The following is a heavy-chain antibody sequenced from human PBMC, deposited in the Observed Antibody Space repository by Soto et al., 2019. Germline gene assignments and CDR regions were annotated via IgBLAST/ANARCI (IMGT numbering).Heavy chain of an antibody. J-gene: IGHJ6*02. Sequence: QVQLQGSGPRLVKPSQTLSLTCSVSGASISSGAYFWTWIRHEPGKGLEWIGYIYYGVSTSYTYQNPSLHSRVTIYLDTSNNLFSQKLTSVTAADTATYYCARDKGPDTYGQTRIRDYSYAMDVWGQGTTVIVSS. CDR2: IYYGVST. CDR3: ARDKGPDTYGQTRIRDYSYAMDV. CDR1: GASISSGAYF. D-gene: IGHD5-18*01. V-gene: IGHV4-31*03.